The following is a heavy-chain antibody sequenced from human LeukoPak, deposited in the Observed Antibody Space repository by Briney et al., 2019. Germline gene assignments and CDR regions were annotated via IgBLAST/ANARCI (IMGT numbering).Heavy chain of an antibody. CDR1: GFIFSSYV. CDR2: ISGSGGST. Sequence: SGGSLRLSCAAFGFIFSSYVMSWVRQAPGKGLEWVSVISGSGGSTYCADSVKGRFTISRDNSKNTLYLQMNSLRAEDTAVYYCASGKVGTKAFDIWGQGTMVTVSS. V-gene: IGHV3-23*01. J-gene: IGHJ3*02. D-gene: IGHD1-26*01. CDR3: ASGKVGTKAFDI.